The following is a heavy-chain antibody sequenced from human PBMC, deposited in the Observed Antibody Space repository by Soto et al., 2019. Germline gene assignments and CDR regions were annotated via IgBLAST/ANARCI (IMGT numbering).Heavy chain of an antibody. CDR2: IIPIFGTA. CDR3: AIGSSSGYFDHDAFDI. J-gene: IGHJ3*02. Sequence: QVQLVQSGAEVKKPGSSVKVSCKASGGTFSSYAISWVRQAPGQGLEWMGGIIPIFGTANYAQKFQGRVTITADESTSTAYMELSSLRSENTAVYYCAIGSSSGYFDHDAFDIWGQGTMVTVSS. CDR1: GGTFSSYA. D-gene: IGHD3-22*01. V-gene: IGHV1-69*01.